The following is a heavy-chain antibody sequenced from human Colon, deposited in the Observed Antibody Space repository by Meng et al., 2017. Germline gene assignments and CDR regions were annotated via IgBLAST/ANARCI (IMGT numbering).Heavy chain of an antibody. D-gene: IGHD6-13*01. CDR1: GYIFTNYD. Sequence: QVQLVQSGAAVKKPGASVKVSCKASGYIFTNYDTNWVRQATGQGLEWMGWMNPNSGNTGYAQKFQGRVTMTRNASISTAYMELSSLRSDDTAVYYCARAIAAAGSNWFDLWGQGTLVTVSS. J-gene: IGHJ5*02. CDR2: MNPNSGNT. V-gene: IGHV1-8*01. CDR3: ARAIAAAGSNWFDL.